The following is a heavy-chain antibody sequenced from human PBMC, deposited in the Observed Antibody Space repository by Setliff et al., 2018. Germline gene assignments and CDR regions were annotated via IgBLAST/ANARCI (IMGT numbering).Heavy chain of an antibody. CDR3: ARDPHYDPTYSLPGHAFDF. J-gene: IGHJ3*01. D-gene: IGHD3-22*01. Sequence: SETLSLTCAVSYYSISSGYYWGWIRQPPGKGLEWIGSLFDGGSAYYSPSLKSRASMSLDASKNQFALKLTSATAADTAVYYCARDPHYDPTYSLPGHAFDFWGQGIMVTVSS. CDR1: YYSISSGYY. V-gene: IGHV4-38-2*02. CDR2: LFDGGSA.